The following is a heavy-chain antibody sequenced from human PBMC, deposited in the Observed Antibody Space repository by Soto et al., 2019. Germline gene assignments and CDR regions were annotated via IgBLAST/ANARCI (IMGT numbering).Heavy chain of an antibody. CDR2: IKQDGSEK. V-gene: IGHV3-7*01. CDR3: ARARWDSSGYFN. D-gene: IGHD3-22*01. CDR1: GFTFSSYG. Sequence: EVQLVESGGGLVQPGGSLGLSCAASGFTFSSYGMSWVRQAPGKGLEWVANIKQDGSEKYYVDSVKGRFTISRENAKNSLYLQMNSLRAEDTAVYYCARARWDSSGYFNWGQGTLVTVSS. J-gene: IGHJ4*02.